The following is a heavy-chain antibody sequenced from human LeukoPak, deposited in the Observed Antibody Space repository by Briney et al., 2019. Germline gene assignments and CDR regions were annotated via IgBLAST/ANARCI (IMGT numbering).Heavy chain of an antibody. Sequence: ASVKVSCKASGGTFSSYAISWVRQAPGQGLEWMGGIIPIFGTANYAQKFQGRVTITADDSTSTAYMELSSLRSEDTAMYYCARAPYSSGGSTNYHYYYYMDVWGKGTTVTVSS. CDR2: IIPIFGTA. J-gene: IGHJ6*03. CDR3: ARAPYSSGGSTNYHYYYYMDV. CDR1: GGTFSSYA. V-gene: IGHV1-69*13. D-gene: IGHD6-19*01.